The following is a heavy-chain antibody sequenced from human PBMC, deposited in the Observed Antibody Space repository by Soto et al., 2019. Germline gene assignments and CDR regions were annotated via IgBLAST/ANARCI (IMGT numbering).Heavy chain of an antibody. CDR2: IYWDDDN. J-gene: IGHJ4*02. Sequence: QITLKESGPTLVKPTQTLTLTRTFSGFSLSSTAVGVNWIRQPPGKALEWLALIYWDDDNQYSPSLKSRLTITKDTSKNQVVLTMTNMDPVDTATYYCAHGSGWLSDYWGQGTLVTVSS. CDR3: AHGSGWLSDY. CDR1: GFSLSSTAVG. V-gene: IGHV2-5*02. D-gene: IGHD6-19*01.